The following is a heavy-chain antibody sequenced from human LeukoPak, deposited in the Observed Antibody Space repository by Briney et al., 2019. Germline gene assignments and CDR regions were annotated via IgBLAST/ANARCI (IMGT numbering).Heavy chain of an antibody. Sequence: GGSLTLSCAAPGFTFSGSAMHWVRQASGKGLEWVGRIRSKANSYATAYAASVKGRFTISRDDSKNTAYLQMNSLKTEDTAVYYCTSPSGRGVQNWFDPWGQGTLVTVSS. CDR2: IRSKANSYAT. J-gene: IGHJ5*02. V-gene: IGHV3-73*01. D-gene: IGHD3-10*01. CDR3: TSPSGRGVQNWFDP. CDR1: GFTFSGSA.